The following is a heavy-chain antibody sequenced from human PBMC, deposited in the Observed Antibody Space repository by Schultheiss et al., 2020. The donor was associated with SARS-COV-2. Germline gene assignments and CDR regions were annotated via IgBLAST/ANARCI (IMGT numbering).Heavy chain of an antibody. CDR2: IYSGGST. CDR3: ARGLGIAVAGADY. D-gene: IGHD6-19*01. J-gene: IGHJ4*02. V-gene: IGHV3-66*01. Sequence: GGSLRLSCAASGFTFSSYAMSWVRQAPGKGLEWVSVIYSGGSTYYADSVMGRFTISRENAKNSLYLQMNSLRAGDTAVYYCARGLGIAVAGADYWGQGTLVTVSS. CDR1: GFTFSSYA.